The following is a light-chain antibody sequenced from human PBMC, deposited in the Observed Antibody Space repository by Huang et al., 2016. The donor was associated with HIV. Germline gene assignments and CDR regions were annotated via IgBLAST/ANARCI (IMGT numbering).Light chain of an antibody. Sequence: DIQMTQSPSTLSASVGDRVTITCRARQSISSWLAWYQQKPGKAPKLLIYAASTLESWVPSRFRGSVSVTEFTLTINSLQPDDFAAYYCQQYNSYSPITFGGGTKVEI. CDR3: QQYNSYSPIT. J-gene: IGKJ4*01. CDR1: QSISSW. CDR2: AAS. V-gene: IGKV1-5*03.